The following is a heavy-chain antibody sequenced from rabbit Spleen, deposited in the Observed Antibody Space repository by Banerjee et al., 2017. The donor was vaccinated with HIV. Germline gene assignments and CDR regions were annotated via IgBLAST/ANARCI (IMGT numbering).Heavy chain of an antibody. Sequence: QSLEESGGDLVKPGASLTLTCTASGFSFSSNYYMCWVRQAPGKGLEWIGCIYTGSSGTTYYASWAKGRFTGSKHSSTTVTLQMTSLTAADTATYFCARDLDGVIGWNFGWWGQGTLVTVS. V-gene: IGHV1S40*01. D-gene: IGHD1-1*01. CDR2: IYTGSSGTT. J-gene: IGHJ4*01. CDR3: ARDLDGVIGWNFGW. CDR1: GFSFSSNYY.